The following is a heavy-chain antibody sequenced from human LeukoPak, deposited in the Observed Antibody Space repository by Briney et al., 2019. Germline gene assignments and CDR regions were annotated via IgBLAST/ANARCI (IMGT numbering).Heavy chain of an antibody. V-gene: IGHV4-39*01. CDR1: GGSISSSSYY. D-gene: IGHD6-19*01. Sequence: PSETLSLTCTVSGGSISSSSYYWGWIRQPPGKGLEWIGSIYYSGSTYYNPSLKSRVTISVDTSKNQFSLKLSSVTAADTAVYYCARSLEVAVAGTRPTYYYYYMDVWGKGTTVTISS. CDR2: IYYSGST. CDR3: ARSLEVAVAGTRPTYYYYYMDV. J-gene: IGHJ6*03.